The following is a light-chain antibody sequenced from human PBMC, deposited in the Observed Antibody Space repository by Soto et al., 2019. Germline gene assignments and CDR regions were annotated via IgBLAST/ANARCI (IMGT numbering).Light chain of an antibody. V-gene: IGLV1-51*01. J-gene: IGLJ3*02. Sequence: QSVLTQPPSVSAAPGQKVTISCSGTSSNIGDNYVSWYQQLPGTAHKLLIFDNSQRPSGIPDRFSGSKSGTSATLGITGLQTGDEADYYCGTWDTSLNAWVFGGGTKVTVL. CDR1: SSNIGDNY. CDR3: GTWDTSLNAWV. CDR2: DNS.